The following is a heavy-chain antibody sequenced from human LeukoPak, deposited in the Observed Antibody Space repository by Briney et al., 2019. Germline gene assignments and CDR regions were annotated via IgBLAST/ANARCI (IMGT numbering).Heavy chain of an antibody. J-gene: IGHJ4*02. Sequence: GASVKVSCKASGYTFTSYGISWVRQAPGQGLEWMGWISAYNGNTNYAQKHQGRVTMTTDTSTSTAYMELRSLRSDDTAVYYCARDLEYDVVVPAANGLDYWGQGTLVTVSS. V-gene: IGHV1-18*01. CDR2: ISAYNGNT. D-gene: IGHD2-2*01. CDR3: ARDLEYDVVVPAANGLDY. CDR1: GYTFTSYG.